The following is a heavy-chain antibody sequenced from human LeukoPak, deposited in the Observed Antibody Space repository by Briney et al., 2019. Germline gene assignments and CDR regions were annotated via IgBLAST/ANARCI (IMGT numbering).Heavy chain of an antibody. CDR3: ARDLGSGWYQEGY. J-gene: IGHJ4*02. CDR2: INLNSGGT. V-gene: IGHV1-2*02. Sequence: ASVTVSCKASTYTFTGYYMHWVRQAPGQGLEWMGWINLNSGGTNYAQKFQGRVTMTRDTSISTAYMELSRLRSDDTAVYYCARDLGSGWYQEGYWGQGTLVTVSS. CDR1: TYTFTGYY. D-gene: IGHD6-19*01.